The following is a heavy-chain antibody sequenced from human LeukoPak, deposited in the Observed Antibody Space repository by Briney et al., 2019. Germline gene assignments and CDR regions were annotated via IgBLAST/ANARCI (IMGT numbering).Heavy chain of an antibody. V-gene: IGHV4-38-2*01. J-gene: IGHJ4*02. D-gene: IGHD2-15*01. CDR1: GGSFSGYY. CDR3: ARVVVVVVAATGFDY. Sequence: SETLSLTCAVYGGSFSGYYWGWIRQPPGKGLEWIGSIYHSGSTYYNPSLKSRVTISVDTSKNQFSLKLSSVTAADTAVYYCARVVVVVVAATGFDYWGQGTLVTVSS. CDR2: IYHSGST.